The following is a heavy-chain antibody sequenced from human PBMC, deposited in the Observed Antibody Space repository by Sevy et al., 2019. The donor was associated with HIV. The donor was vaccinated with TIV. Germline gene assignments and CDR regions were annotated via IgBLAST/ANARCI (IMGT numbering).Heavy chain of an antibody. J-gene: IGHJ6*02. CDR1: GGSISSDSNY. CDR3: AKPSSLYYYDAMDV. V-gene: IGHV4-39*01. Sequence: SETLSLTCIVSGGSISSDSNYWGWIRQPPGKGLEWIRSTYYTGSTYYNPSLKSRVTISSDTCKNQFSLRLSSVTAADTALYFWAKPSSLYYYDAMDVWGQGTTVTVSS. CDR2: TYYTGST. D-gene: IGHD3-10*01.